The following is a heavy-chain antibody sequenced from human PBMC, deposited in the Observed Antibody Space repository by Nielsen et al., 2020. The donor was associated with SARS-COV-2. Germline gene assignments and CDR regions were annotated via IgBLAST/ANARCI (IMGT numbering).Heavy chain of an antibody. CDR3: ARGSDEGLAL. V-gene: IGHV1-46*01. D-gene: IGHD3-3*01. CDR1: GYTFTDYD. J-gene: IGHJ4*02. CDR2: INPSGGST. Sequence: ASVKVSCKASGYTFTDYDMHWVRQAPGQGLEWMGIINPSGGSTGYTRKLKGRVTMTRDTSTSTVYMELSSLRSEDTAVYYCARGSDEGLALWGQGTLVTVSS.